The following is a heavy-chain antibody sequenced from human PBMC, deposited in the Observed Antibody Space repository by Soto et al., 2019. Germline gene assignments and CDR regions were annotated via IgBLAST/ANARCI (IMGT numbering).Heavy chain of an antibody. Sequence: QVQLVQSGAEVKKPGASVKVSCKASGYPFTSYGISWVRQAPGQGLEWMGWISAYNGNTNYAQKLQGRVTMTTDTSTSTAYMELRSLRSDYTAVYYCASHGDYAESYYGMDVWGQGTTVTVSS. D-gene: IGHD4-17*01. CDR3: ASHGDYAESYYGMDV. CDR1: GYPFTSYG. V-gene: IGHV1-18*01. J-gene: IGHJ6*02. CDR2: ISAYNGNT.